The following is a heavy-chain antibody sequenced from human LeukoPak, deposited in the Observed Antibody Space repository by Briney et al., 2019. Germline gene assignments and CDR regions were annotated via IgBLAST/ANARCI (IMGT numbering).Heavy chain of an antibody. V-gene: IGHV3-23*01. Sequence: PGGSLRLSCAASGFTFRSYSMNWVRQAPGKGLGWVSSIGAGGGSTFYADSVKGRFTVSRDNSKNTLHLQMSSLRAEDTALYYCAKVVHCSGGTCYAPFDYWGQGTLVTVSS. CDR2: IGAGGGST. J-gene: IGHJ4*02. CDR1: GFTFRSYS. CDR3: AKVVHCSGGTCYAPFDY. D-gene: IGHD2-15*01.